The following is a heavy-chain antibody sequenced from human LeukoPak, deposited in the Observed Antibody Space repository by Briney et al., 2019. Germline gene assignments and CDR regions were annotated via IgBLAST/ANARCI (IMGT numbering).Heavy chain of an antibody. D-gene: IGHD5-18*01. V-gene: IGHV7-4-1*02. J-gene: IGHJ4*02. Sequence: ASVKVSCKASGYTFSSYAMNWVRQAPGQGLEWMGWINTNTGNPTYAQGFTGRFVFSLDTSVSTAYLQISSLKAEDTAVYYCARDSLRGYSYGYDYWGQGTLVTVSS. CDR2: INTNTGNP. CDR1: GYTFSSYA. CDR3: ARDSLRGYSYGYDY.